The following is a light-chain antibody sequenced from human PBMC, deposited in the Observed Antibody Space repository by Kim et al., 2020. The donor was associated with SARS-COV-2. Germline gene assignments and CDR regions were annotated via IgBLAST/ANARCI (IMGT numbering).Light chain of an antibody. CDR3: QQYGSSPRT. Sequence: EIVLTQSPGTLSLSPGERATLSCRASQSVSGSKLVWYQQKPGQAPRLLIYGASSRATGTPDRFSGSGSGTDFTLTISRLEPEDVAVYYFQQYGSSPRTFGQGTKLEI. J-gene: IGKJ2*01. V-gene: IGKV3-20*01. CDR1: QSVSGSK. CDR2: GAS.